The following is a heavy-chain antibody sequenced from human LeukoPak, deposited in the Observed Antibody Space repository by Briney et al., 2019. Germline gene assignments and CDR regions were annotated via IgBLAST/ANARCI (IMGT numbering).Heavy chain of an antibody. D-gene: IGHD4-17*01. Sequence: ASVKVSCKASGYTFTSYGISWVRQAPGQGLEWMGWISAYNGNTNYAQKLQGRVTMTIDTSTSTAYMELRSLRSDDTAVYYCARSRDYGDYVIAFDIWGQGTMVTVSS. CDR1: GYTFTSYG. CDR3: ARSRDYGDYVIAFDI. J-gene: IGHJ3*02. CDR2: ISAYNGNT. V-gene: IGHV1-18*01.